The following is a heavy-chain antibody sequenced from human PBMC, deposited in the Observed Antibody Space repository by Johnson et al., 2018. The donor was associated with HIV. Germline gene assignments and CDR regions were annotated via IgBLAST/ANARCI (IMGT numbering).Heavy chain of an antibody. CDR1: GFTFSSYA. Sequence: VQLVESGGGLVQPGGSLRLSCAASGFTFSSYAMSWVRQAPGKGLEWVSAIRGSGGSTYYADSVKGRFTISRDNSKNTLYLQMNSLRAEDTAVYYCARDADTAMVTGGSFDIWGQGTMVTVSS. D-gene: IGHD5-18*01. J-gene: IGHJ3*02. V-gene: IGHV3-23*04. CDR3: ARDADTAMVTGGSFDI. CDR2: IRGSGGST.